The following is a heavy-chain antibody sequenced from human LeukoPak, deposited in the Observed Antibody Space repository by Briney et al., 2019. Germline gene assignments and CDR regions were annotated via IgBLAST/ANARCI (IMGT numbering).Heavy chain of an antibody. Sequence: GASVKVSCKASGYTFTSYAMHWVRQAPGQRLEWMGWINAGNGNTKYSQEFQGRVTMTRDTSISTAYMELSRLRSDDTAVYYCAREKSSATILRIFDYWGQGTLVTVSS. V-gene: IGHV1-3*01. CDR3: AREKSSATILRIFDY. CDR1: GYTFTSYA. D-gene: IGHD2-2*02. CDR2: INAGNGNT. J-gene: IGHJ4*02.